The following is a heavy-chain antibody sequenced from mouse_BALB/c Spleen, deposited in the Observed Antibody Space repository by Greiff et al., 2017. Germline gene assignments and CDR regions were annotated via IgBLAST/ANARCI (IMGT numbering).Heavy chain of an antibody. CDR3: ARGSTMITPFSMDY. CDR1: GYAFSSYW. J-gene: IGHJ4*01. CDR2: IYPGDGDT. D-gene: IGHD2-4*01. V-gene: IGHV1-80*01. Sequence: VMLVESGAELVRPGSSVKISCKASGYAFSSYWMNWVKQRPGQGLEWIGQIYPGDGDTNYNGKFKGKATLTADKSSSTAYMQLSSLTSEDSAVYFCARGSTMITPFSMDYWGQGTSVTVSS.